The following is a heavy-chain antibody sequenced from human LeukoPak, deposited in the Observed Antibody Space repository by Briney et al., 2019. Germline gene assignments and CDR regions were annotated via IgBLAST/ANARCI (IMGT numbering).Heavy chain of an antibody. J-gene: IGHJ4*02. CDR3: ARGRETYYYDSSGYYRFDY. Sequence: SVKVSCKASGGTFSSYAISWVRQAPGQGLEWMGGIIPIFGTANYAQKFQGRVTITADESTSTAYMELSSLRSEDTAVYYCARGRETYYYDSSGYYRFDYWGQGTLVTVSS. CDR1: GGTFSSYA. CDR2: IIPIFGTA. V-gene: IGHV1-69*13. D-gene: IGHD3-22*01.